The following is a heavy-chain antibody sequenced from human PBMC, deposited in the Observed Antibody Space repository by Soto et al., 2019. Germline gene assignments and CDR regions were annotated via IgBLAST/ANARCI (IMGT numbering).Heavy chain of an antibody. CDR1: GFTFSSYA. Sequence: GGSLRLSCAASGFTFSSYAMSWVRQAPGKGLEWVSAISGSGGSTYYADSVKGRFTISRDNSKNTLYLQMNSLRAEDTAVYYCAKGWGATKYYYYGMDVWGQGTTVTVSS. J-gene: IGHJ6*02. CDR2: ISGSGGST. V-gene: IGHV3-23*01. CDR3: AKGWGATKYYYYGMDV. D-gene: IGHD1-26*01.